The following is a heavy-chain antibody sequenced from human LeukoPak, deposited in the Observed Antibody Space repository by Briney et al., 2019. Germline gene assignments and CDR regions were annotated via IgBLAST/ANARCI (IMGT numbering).Heavy chain of an antibody. CDR3: ARVAVTGYPDY. CDR1: GFTFSSYE. V-gene: IGHV3-48*03. CDR2: ISSSGSTI. D-gene: IGHD3-9*01. J-gene: IGHJ4*02. Sequence: GGSLRLSCAASGFTFSSYEMNWVRQAPGEGLEWVSYISSSGSTIYYADSVKGRFTISRDNAKNSLYLQMNSLRAEDTAVYYCARVAVTGYPDYWGQGTLVTVSS.